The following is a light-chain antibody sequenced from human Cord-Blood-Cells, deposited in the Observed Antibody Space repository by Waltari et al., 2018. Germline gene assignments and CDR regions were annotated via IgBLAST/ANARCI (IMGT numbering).Light chain of an antibody. CDR2: EGS. J-gene: IGLJ2*01. CDR1: SSDAGSYNL. CDR3: CSYAGSSTVV. V-gene: IGLV2-23*01. Sequence: QSALTPPASVSGSPGQSITIPCTGPSSDAGSYNLVSWYQQHPGKAPKLMIDEGSKRPSGVSNRFSGSKSGNTASLTISGLQAEDEADYYCCSYAGSSTVVFGGGTKLTVL.